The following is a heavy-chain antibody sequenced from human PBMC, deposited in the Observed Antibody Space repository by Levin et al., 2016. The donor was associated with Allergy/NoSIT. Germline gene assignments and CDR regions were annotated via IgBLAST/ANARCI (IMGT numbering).Heavy chain of an antibody. Sequence: WIRQPPGKGLEWVSYISSSGSTIYYADSVKGRFTISRDNAKNSLYLQMNSLRAEDTAVYYCARDHYYDSSGYYGLDYWGQGTLVTVSS. CDR2: ISSSGSTI. D-gene: IGHD3-22*01. J-gene: IGHJ4*02. V-gene: IGHV3-48*03. CDR3: ARDHYYDSSGYYGLDY.